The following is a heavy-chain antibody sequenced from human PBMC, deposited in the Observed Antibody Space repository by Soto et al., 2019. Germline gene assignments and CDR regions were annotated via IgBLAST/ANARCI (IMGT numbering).Heavy chain of an antibody. D-gene: IGHD6-6*01. CDR3: ARRSSSSLGSLFDP. CDR2: MYYTGNK. V-gene: IGHV4-39*01. J-gene: IGHJ5*02. Sequence: PSETLSLTCTVSGGSISSGGYYWSWIRQHPGKGLEWIGAMYYTGNKNYNPSLESRVTMSVDTSKNQFSLKLSSVTPTDTAVYYCARRSSSSLGSLFDPWGRGILVTVSS. CDR1: GGSISSGGYY.